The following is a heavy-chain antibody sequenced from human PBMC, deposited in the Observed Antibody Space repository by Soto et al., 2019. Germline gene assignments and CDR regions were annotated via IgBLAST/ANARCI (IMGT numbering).Heavy chain of an antibody. CDR3: ARLAAAGQRPTDY. V-gene: IGHV3-74*01. CDR2: ISDDGSMT. Sequence: GGSLRLSCAASGFTFSSYWMHWVRQVPGKGLVWVSRISDDGSMTHYADSVRGRFTISRDNAKETLFLQMNSLRVDDTAVYYCARLAAAGQRPTDYWGQGVLVTVSS. D-gene: IGHD6-13*01. J-gene: IGHJ4*02. CDR1: GFTFSSYW.